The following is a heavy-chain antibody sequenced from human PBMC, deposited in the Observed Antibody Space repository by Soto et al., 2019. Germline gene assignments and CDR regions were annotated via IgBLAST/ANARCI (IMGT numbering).Heavy chain of an antibody. D-gene: IGHD3-3*01. J-gene: IGHJ4*02. CDR1: GGTLNNYA. V-gene: IGHV1-69*13. CDR3: ATDSNYDVSNSF. CDR2: ILPVSAPP. Sequence: SVKVSCKASGGTLNNYAINWVRQAPGQGLEWMGGILPVSAPPDYAQKFQGRVSITADHSTSTVYMELSRLKSDDTAVYFCATDSNYDVSNSFWGQGTLDTVSS.